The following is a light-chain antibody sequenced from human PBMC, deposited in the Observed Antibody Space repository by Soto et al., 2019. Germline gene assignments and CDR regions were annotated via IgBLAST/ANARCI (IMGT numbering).Light chain of an antibody. V-gene: IGLV5-45*03. Sequence: QSVLTQPSSLSASPGASASLTCTLRSGINVGTYRIYWYQQKPGSPPQYLLRYMSDSDKHHGSGFPSRFSGSKDASANAGIVHISGLQSDDEADYYCMIWHNSAWVFGGGTKVTVL. CDR1: SGINVGTYR. J-gene: IGLJ3*02. CDR3: MIWHNSAWV. CDR2: YMSDSDK.